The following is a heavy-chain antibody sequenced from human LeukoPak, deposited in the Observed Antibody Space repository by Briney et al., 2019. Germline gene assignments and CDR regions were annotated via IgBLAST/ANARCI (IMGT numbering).Heavy chain of an antibody. CDR2: IYYSGST. CDR1: GGSISSGGYY. CDR3: ATHGDYGKNWFDP. Sequence: SETLSLTCTVSGGSISSGGYYWSWIHQHPGKGLEWIGYIYYSGSTYYNPSLKSRVTISVDTSKNQFSLKLSSVTAADTAVYYCATHGDYGKNWFDPWGQGTLVTVSS. V-gene: IGHV4-31*03. J-gene: IGHJ5*02. D-gene: IGHD4-17*01.